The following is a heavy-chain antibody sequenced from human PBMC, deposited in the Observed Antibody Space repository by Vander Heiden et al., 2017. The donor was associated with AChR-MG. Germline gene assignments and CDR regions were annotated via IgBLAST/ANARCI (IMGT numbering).Heavy chain of an antibody. J-gene: IGHJ6*03. Sequence: EVQLLESGGGLVQPGGSLRLSCAASGFTFSSYAMSWVRQAPGKGLEWVSAISGSGGSTYYADSVKGRFTISRDNSKNTLYLQMNSLRAEDTAVYYCAKGTAAGPRFGYYYYMDVWGKGTTVTVSS. D-gene: IGHD6-13*01. CDR1: GFTFSSYA. CDR2: ISGSGGST. V-gene: IGHV3-23*01. CDR3: AKGTAAGPRFGYYYYMDV.